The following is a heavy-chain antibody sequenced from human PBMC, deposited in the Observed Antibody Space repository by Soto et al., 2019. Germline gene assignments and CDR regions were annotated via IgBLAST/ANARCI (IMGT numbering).Heavy chain of an antibody. V-gene: IGHV3-73*01. CDR3: VRYCSGGSCPDAFAI. Sequence: GGSLRLSCAASGFTFSDSAIHWVRQASGKGLEWVGRIRSKANSDAIVYAASVKGRFTISRDDSKNTAYLQMNSLKTEDTAVYYCVRYCSGGSCPDAFAIWGQGTMVTVSS. D-gene: IGHD2-15*01. J-gene: IGHJ3*02. CDR2: IRSKANSDAI. CDR1: GFTFSDSA.